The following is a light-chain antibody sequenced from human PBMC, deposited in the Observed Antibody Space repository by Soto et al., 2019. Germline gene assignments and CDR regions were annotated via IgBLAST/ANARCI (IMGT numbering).Light chain of an antibody. V-gene: IGLV1-40*01. CDR2: GNS. CDR1: SSNIGAGYD. J-gene: IGLJ1*01. Sequence: QSVLTQPPSVSGAPGQRVTISCTGSSSNIGAGYDVHWYQQLPGTAPKLLIYGNSNRPSGVPDRFSGSKSGTSASLAITGLQSEDEADYYCQCYDSSLSVLYVSGTGTKVTVL. CDR3: QCYDSSLSVLYV.